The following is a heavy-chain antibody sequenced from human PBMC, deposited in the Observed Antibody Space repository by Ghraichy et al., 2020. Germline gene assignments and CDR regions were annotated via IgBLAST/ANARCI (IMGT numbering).Heavy chain of an antibody. D-gene: IGHD2-15*01. Sequence: GGSLRLSCAASGFTFSSYAMSWVRQAPGKGLEWVSAISGSGGSTYYADSVKGRFTISRDNSKNTLYLQMNSLRAEDTAVYYCAKTTRYCSGGSCHNYFDYWGQGTLVTVSS. CDR1: GFTFSSYA. CDR3: AKTTRYCSGGSCHNYFDY. J-gene: IGHJ4*02. CDR2: ISGSGGST. V-gene: IGHV3-23*01.